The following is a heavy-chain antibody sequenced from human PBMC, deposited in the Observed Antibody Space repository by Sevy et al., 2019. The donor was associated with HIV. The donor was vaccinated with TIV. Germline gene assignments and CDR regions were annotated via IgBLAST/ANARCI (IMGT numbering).Heavy chain of an antibody. J-gene: IGHJ4*02. CDR3: AKDPDYYDSSGYPGIEDY. CDR1: GFTFSSYA. Sequence: GGSLRLSCAASGFTFSSYAMSWVRQAPGKGLEWVSAISGSGGSTYYAESVKGRFTISRDNSKNTLYLQMNSLRAEDTAVYYCAKDPDYYDSSGYPGIEDYWGQGTLVTVSS. V-gene: IGHV3-23*01. D-gene: IGHD3-22*01. CDR2: ISGSGGST.